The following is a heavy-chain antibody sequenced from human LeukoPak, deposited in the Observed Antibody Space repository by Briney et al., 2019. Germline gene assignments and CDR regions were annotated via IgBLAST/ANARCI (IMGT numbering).Heavy chain of an antibody. Sequence: LSLTCTVSGGSISSSSYYWGWIRQPPGKGLEWVAVISYDGSNKYYADSVKGRFTISRDNSKNTLYLQMNSLRAEDTAVYYCAKDTAMVFHYYYMDVWGKGTTVTVSS. V-gene: IGHV3-30*18. D-gene: IGHD5-18*01. CDR3: AKDTAMVFHYYYMDV. CDR1: GGSISSSS. J-gene: IGHJ6*03. CDR2: ISYDGSNK.